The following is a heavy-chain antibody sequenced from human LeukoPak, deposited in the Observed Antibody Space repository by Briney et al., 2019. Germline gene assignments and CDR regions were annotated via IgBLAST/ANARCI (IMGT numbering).Heavy chain of an antibody. J-gene: IGHJ4*02. V-gene: IGHV4-59*01. CDR1: GGSISSYY. D-gene: IGHD6-13*01. Sequence: KPSETLSLTCTVSGGSISSYYWSWIRQPPGKGLEWIGYIYYSGSTNYNPSLKSQVTISVDTPKNQSSLKLSSVTAADTAVYYCARELSWRFDYWGQGTLVTVSS. CDR3: ARELSWRFDY. CDR2: IYYSGST.